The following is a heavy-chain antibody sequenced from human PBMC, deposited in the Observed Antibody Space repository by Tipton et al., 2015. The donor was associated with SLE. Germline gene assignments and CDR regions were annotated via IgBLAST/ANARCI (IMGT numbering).Heavy chain of an antibody. J-gene: IGHJ4*02. CDR1: GGSISSNVYF. V-gene: IGHV4-31*03. CDR3: ARPSYGSGAPDDFDY. D-gene: IGHD3-10*01. Sequence: LRLSCTVSGGSISSNVYFWSWIRQHPGKGLEWIGYTYYSGSTYYNPSLKSRATISMDTSKNQFSPKLSSVTAADTAVYYCARPSYGSGAPDDFDYGSQEALVAVPS. CDR2: TYYSGST.